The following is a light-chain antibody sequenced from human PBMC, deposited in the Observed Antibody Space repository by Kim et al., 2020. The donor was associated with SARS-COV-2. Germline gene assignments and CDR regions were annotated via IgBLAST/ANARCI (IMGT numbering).Light chain of an antibody. CDR3: HQFNKWPLT. J-gene: IGKJ4*01. Sequence: VSPGERATLSCRASQSVSSDLAWYQQKPGQAPRLLVYGASTRATGIPARFSGSGSGTEFTLTISSLQSEDFAVYYCHQFNKWPLTFGEGTKVDIK. CDR2: GAS. CDR1: QSVSSD. V-gene: IGKV3-15*01.